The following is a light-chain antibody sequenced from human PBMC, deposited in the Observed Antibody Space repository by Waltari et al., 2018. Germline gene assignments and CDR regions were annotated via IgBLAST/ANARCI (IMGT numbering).Light chain of an antibody. J-gene: IGKJ4*01. V-gene: IGKV1-39*01. CDR3: QQSYSRSELT. CDR2: AAS. Sequence: DIQMTQSPSSLSASVGDRVTITCRASQTISNYLNWYQQESGKAPKLLIYAASSLQSGVPSRFSGSGSGTDFTLTISSLQPEDFATYYCQQSYSRSELTFGGGTKVEIK. CDR1: QTISNY.